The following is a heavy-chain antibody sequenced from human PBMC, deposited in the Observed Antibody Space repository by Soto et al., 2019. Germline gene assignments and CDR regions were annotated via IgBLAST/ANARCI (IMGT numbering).Heavy chain of an antibody. CDR1: GASISSGGYY. CDR3: ARAPLN. V-gene: IGHV4-31*03. CDR2: IDYSGST. J-gene: IGHJ4*01. Sequence: QVHLQESGPGLLKPSQTLSLTCTVSGASISSGGYYWTWIRQHPGKGLEWIGYIDYSGSTYSNSPRKSRVTISVATSKNQFSLKLSSVTAADTAGYYWARAPLNWGHGTLVTVSS.